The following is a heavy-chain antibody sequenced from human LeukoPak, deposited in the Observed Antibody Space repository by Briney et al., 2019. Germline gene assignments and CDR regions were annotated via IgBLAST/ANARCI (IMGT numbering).Heavy chain of an antibody. CDR1: GFTFSSPS. D-gene: IGHD6-13*01. CDR3: AKVLSSSWGYFGF. V-gene: IGHV3-30-3*01. Sequence: PGRSLRLSCVASGFTFSSPSMHWVRQAPGKGLEWVAAISYDGTNKYYADSVKGRFTISRDNSKNTLYVQMNSLRAEDTAIYYCAKVLSSSWGYFGFWGQGTLVTVSS. J-gene: IGHJ4*02. CDR2: ISYDGTNK.